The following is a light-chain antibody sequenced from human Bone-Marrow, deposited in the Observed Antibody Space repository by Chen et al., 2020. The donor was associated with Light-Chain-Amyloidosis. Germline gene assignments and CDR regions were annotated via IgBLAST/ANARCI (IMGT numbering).Light chain of an antibody. Sequence: SYVLTQPSSVSVAPGQTATIACGGNNIGSTSVHWYQQTPGQAPLLVVYDASDRPSGIPERLSGYKSGNTATLTISRVEAGDEADYYCQVWDRSSDRPVFGGGTKLTVL. J-gene: IGLJ3*02. CDR2: DAS. CDR3: QVWDRSSDRPV. V-gene: IGLV3-21*02. CDR1: NIGSTS.